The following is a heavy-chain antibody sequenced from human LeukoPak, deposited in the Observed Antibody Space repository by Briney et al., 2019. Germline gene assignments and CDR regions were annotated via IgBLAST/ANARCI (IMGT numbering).Heavy chain of an antibody. CDR1: GFTFSRYG. Sequence: GGSLRLSCAASGFTFSRYGMHWVRQAPGKGLEWVSSISSSSSYIYYADSVKGRFTISRDNAKNSLYLQMNSLRAEDTAVYYCARGPASYYYDSSGFLDYWGQGTLVTVSS. D-gene: IGHD3-22*01. J-gene: IGHJ4*02. V-gene: IGHV3-21*01. CDR2: ISSSSSYI. CDR3: ARGPASYYYDSSGFLDY.